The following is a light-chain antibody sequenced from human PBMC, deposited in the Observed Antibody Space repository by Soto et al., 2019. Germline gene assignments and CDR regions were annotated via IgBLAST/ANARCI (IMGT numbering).Light chain of an antibody. V-gene: IGKV1-12*01. CDR3: QQATSFPRT. CDR1: QGITSW. CDR2: AAS. Sequence: DIQMTQSPSFVSASVGDRVTISCRASQGITSWLAWYQQKPGKAPKLLIYAASTLQGGVPPRFSGSGSGTEFTLTISSLQPEDFATYYCQQATSFPRTFGQGTKVDIK. J-gene: IGKJ1*01.